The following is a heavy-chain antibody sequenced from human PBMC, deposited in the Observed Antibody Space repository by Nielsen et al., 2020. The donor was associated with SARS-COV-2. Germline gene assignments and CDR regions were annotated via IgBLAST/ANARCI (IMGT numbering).Heavy chain of an antibody. CDR3: ARDEDGATDY. D-gene: IGHD4/OR15-4a*01. J-gene: IGHJ4*02. V-gene: IGHV3-21*05. Sequence: WIRQPPGKGLEWVSYISSSSSYIYYADSVKGRFTISRDNAKNSLYLQMNSLRAEDTAVYYCARDEDGATDYWGLGTLVTVSS. CDR2: ISSSSSYI.